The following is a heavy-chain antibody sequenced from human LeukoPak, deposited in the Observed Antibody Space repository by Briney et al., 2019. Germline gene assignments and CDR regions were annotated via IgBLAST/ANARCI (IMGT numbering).Heavy chain of an antibody. CDR3: ARVGGTNYYYYGMDV. J-gene: IGHJ6*02. CDR1: GGSISNCY. D-gene: IGHD1-26*01. V-gene: IGHV4-59*12. CDR2: IYYSGST. Sequence: KASETLSLTCTVSGGSISNCYWSWIRQPPEKGLEWIGYIYYSGSTNYNPSLKSRVTISVDTSKNQFSLKLSSVTAADTAVYYCARVGGTNYYYYGMDVWGQGTTVTVSS.